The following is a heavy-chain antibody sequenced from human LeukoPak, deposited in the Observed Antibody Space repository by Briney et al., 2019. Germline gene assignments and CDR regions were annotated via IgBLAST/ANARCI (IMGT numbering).Heavy chain of an antibody. Sequence: SVKVPCKASGGTFSSYAISWVRQAPGQGLEWMGGIIPIFGTANYAQKFQGRVTITADESTSTAYMELSSLRSEDTAVYYCARGSGTTENYYYYMDVWGKGTTVTVSS. V-gene: IGHV1-69*01. D-gene: IGHD1-1*01. CDR3: ARGSGTTENYYYYMDV. J-gene: IGHJ6*03. CDR1: GGTFSSYA. CDR2: IIPIFGTA.